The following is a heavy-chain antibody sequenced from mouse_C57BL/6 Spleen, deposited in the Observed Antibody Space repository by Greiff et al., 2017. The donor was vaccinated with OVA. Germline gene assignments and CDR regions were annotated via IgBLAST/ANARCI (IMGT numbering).Heavy chain of an antibody. CDR3: ARDGSSYVGWYFDV. D-gene: IGHD1-1*01. CDR2: ISYDGSN. Sequence: EVQLQESGPGLVKPSQSLSLTCSVTGYSITSGYYWTWIRQFPGNKLEWMGYISYDGSNNYNPSLKNRISITRDTSKNQFFLKLNSVTTEDTATYYCARDGSSYVGWYFDVWGTGTTVTVSS. J-gene: IGHJ1*03. CDR1: GYSITSGYY. V-gene: IGHV3-6*01.